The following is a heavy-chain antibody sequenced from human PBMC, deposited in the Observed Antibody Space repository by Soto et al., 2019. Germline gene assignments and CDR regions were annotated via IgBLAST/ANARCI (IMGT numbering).Heavy chain of an antibody. D-gene: IGHD2-8*01. Sequence: SGGSLRLSCAASGFTFRDYYMTWIRQAPGKGLEWVSYISSSGTGIYYPDSVKGRFTISRDNAKNALYLQMSSLRAEDMAVYYSARAYYHAFDFWGQGTMVTVSS. CDR3: ARAYYHAFDF. CDR2: ISSSGTGI. V-gene: IGHV3-11*01. J-gene: IGHJ3*01. CDR1: GFTFRDYY.